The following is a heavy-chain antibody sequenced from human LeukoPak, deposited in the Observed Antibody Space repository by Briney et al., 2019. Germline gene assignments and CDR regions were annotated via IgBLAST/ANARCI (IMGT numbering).Heavy chain of an antibody. Sequence: PSETLSLTCAVYGGSFSGYYWSWIRQPPGKGLEWIGEINHSGSANYNPSLKSRVTISVDTSKNQFSLRLSSVTAADTAVYYCARARRGGQSRPFDYWGQGTLVTVSS. CDR1: GGSFSGYY. V-gene: IGHV4-34*01. CDR2: INHSGSA. J-gene: IGHJ4*02. D-gene: IGHD3-10*01. CDR3: ARARRGGQSRPFDY.